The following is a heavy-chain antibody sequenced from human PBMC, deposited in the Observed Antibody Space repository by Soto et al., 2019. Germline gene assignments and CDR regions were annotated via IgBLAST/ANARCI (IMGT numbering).Heavy chain of an antibody. Sequence: QVQLVESGGGLVKPGGSLRLSCAASGFTFSDYYMSWIRQAPGKGLEWVSYISSSSSYTNYADSVKGRFTISRDNAKNSLYLQMNSLRAEDTAVYYCAREGRWLQPIDAFDIWGQGTMVTVSS. CDR3: AREGRWLQPIDAFDI. CDR2: ISSSSSYT. D-gene: IGHD5-18*01. CDR1: GFTFSDYY. V-gene: IGHV3-11*05. J-gene: IGHJ3*02.